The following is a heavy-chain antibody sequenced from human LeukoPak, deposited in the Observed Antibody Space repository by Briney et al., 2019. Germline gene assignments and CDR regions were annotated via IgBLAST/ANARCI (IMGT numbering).Heavy chain of an antibody. Sequence: PSETLSLTRTVSGGSISSYYWSWIRQPPGKGLEWIGYIYYSGSTNYNPSLKSRVTISVDTSKNQFSLKLSSVTAADTAVYYCARDLRVSSAFDIWGQGTMVTVSS. CDR2: IYYSGST. CDR1: GGSISSYY. J-gene: IGHJ3*02. D-gene: IGHD5/OR15-5a*01. CDR3: ARDLRVSSAFDI. V-gene: IGHV4-59*01.